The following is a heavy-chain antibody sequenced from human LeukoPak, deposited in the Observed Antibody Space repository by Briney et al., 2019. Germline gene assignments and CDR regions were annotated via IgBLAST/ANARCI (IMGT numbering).Heavy chain of an antibody. J-gene: IGHJ6*03. D-gene: IGHD3-9*01. CDR2: INWNGGST. CDR1: GFTFDDYG. Sequence: PGGSLRLSCAASGFTFDDYGMSWVRQAPGKGREWHSGINWNGGSTGYADSVKGRFTISRDNAKNSLYLQMNSLRAEDTALYYCARVMDYDILTGYLTVYYMDVWGKGTTVTVSS. CDR3: ARVMDYDILTGYLTVYYMDV. V-gene: IGHV3-20*04.